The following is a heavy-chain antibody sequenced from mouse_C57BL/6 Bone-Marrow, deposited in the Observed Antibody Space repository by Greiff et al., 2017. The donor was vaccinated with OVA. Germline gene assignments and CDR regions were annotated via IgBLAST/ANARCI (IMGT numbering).Heavy chain of an antibody. CDR2: IYPGGGYT. CDR3: ARGGLYGMDY. V-gene: IGHV1-63*01. D-gene: IGHD3-1*01. J-gene: IGHJ4*01. CDR1: GYTFTNYW. Sequence: VQVVESGAELVRPGTSVKMTCKASGYTFTNYWIGWAKQRPGHGLEWIGDIYPGGGYTNYNEKFKGKATLTADKSSSTAYMQFSSLTSEDSAIYYCARGGLYGMDYWGQGTSVTVSS.